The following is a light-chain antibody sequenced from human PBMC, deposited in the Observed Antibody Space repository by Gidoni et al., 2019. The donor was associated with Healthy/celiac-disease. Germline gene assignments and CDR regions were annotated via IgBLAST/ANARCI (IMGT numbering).Light chain of an antibody. CDR3: QQYDNLRLT. Sequence: DIQMTQSPSSLSASVGDRVTITCQARQDISNYLHWYQQKPGKAPKLLIYDASNLETGVPSRFSGSGSGTDFTFTISSLQPEDIATYYCQQYDNLRLTFXGXTKVEIK. CDR1: QDISNY. J-gene: IGKJ4*01. CDR2: DAS. V-gene: IGKV1-33*01.